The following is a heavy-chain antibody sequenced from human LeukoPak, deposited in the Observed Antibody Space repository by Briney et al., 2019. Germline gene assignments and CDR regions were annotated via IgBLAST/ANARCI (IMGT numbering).Heavy chain of an antibody. J-gene: IGHJ6*03. Sequence: GSLRLSCAASGFTFSGSAMHWVRQAPGKGLEWVSSISGSGGDKYDADSVKGQFTISRDNPKNTLYLQMNSLRGEDTATYYCAKTSIRGYYYMEVWGKGTTVTVAS. CDR1: GFTFSGSA. CDR2: ISGSGGDK. V-gene: IGHV3-23*01. CDR3: AKTSIRGYYYMEV.